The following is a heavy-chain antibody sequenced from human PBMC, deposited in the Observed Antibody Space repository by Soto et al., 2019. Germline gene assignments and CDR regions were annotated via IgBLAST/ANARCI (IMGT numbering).Heavy chain of an antibody. D-gene: IGHD3-22*01. CDR3: ARVQVDYDSSGYYTYYFDY. CDR2: IYYSGST. J-gene: IGHJ4*02. Sequence: PSETLSLICTVSGGSISSGDYYWSWIRQPPGKGLEWIGYIYYSGSTYYNPSLKSRVTISVDTSKNQFSLKLSSVTAADTAVYYCARVQVDYDSSGYYTYYFDYWGQGTLVTVSS. CDR1: GGSISSGDYY. V-gene: IGHV4-30-4*01.